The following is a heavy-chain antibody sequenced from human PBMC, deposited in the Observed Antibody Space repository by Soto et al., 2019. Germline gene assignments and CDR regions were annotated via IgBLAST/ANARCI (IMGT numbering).Heavy chain of an antibody. CDR1: GGSISSGDYY. J-gene: IGHJ5*02. V-gene: IGHV4-30-4*01. CDR3: ARVAAYCGGDCDYNWFDP. Sequence: SETLSLTCTVSGGSISSGDYYWSWIRQPPGKGLVWIGYIYYSGSTYYNPSLKSRVTISVDTSKNQFSLKLSSVTAADTAVYYCARVAAYCGGDCDYNWFDPWGQGTLVTVSS. CDR2: IYYSGST. D-gene: IGHD2-21*02.